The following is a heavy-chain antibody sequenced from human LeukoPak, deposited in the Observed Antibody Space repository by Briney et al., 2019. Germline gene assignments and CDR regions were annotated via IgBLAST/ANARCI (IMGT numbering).Heavy chain of an antibody. D-gene: IGHD6-13*01. CDR2: ISAYNGNT. CDR1: GYTFTSYG. CDR3: ARMEASYSSSWYGYYYYYGMDV. J-gene: IGHJ6*02. Sequence: EASVKVSCKASGYTFTSYGISWVRQAPGQGLEWMGWISAYNGNTNYAQKLQGRVTMTTDTSTSTAYMELRSLRSDDTAVYYCARMEASYSSSWYGYYYYYGMDVWGQGTTVTVSS. V-gene: IGHV1-18*01.